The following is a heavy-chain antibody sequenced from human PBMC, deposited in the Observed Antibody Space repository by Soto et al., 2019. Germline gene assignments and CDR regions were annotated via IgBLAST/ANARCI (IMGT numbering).Heavy chain of an antibody. V-gene: IGHV4-34*01. CDR3: ARSNLAYYYYYMDV. CDR1: GGPFSGYY. CDR2: INHSGST. Sequence: QVQLQQWGAGLLKPSETLSLTCAVYGGPFSGYYWSWIRQPPGKGLEWIGEINHSGSTNYNPSLKSRVTISVDTSKNQFSLKLRYVTAADTAVYYCARSNLAYYYYYMDVWGKGTTVTVSS. D-gene: IGHD3-16*01. J-gene: IGHJ6*03.